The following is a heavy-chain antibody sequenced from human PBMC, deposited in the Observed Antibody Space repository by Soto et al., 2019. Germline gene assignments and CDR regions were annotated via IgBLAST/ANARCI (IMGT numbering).Heavy chain of an antibody. CDR2: VSPYNGDT. V-gene: IGHV1-18*04. J-gene: IGHJ6*01. CDR3: AREVGPKDV. CDR1: GYTFTTYG. Sequence: ASVKVSCKAFGYTFTTYGVNWVRQAPGQGLEGMGWVSPYNGDTTYAQKVQGRVTMTTDTSTRTAYLELRSLRFGAPAVYYRAREVGPKDVSGDGTTV.